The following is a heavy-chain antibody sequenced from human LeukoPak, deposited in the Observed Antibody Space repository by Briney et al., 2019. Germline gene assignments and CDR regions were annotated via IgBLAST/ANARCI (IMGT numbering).Heavy chain of an antibody. D-gene: IGHD6-19*01. Sequence: GSLRLSCSASGFTFSSYAMHWVRQAPGKGLEYVSAISSNGGRTYYAASVEGRFAITRHNSKNTLCLQMSSLRAEDTAVYYCVKDPSSSGGDYWGQGTLVTVSS. CDR1: GFTFSSYA. CDR3: VKDPSSSGGDY. J-gene: IGHJ4*02. V-gene: IGHV3-64D*06. CDR2: ISSNGGRT.